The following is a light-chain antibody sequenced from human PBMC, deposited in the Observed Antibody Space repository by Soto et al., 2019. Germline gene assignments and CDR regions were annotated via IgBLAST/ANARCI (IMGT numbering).Light chain of an antibody. V-gene: IGLV1-44*01. J-gene: IGLJ1*01. CDR2: SNN. CDR1: SSNIGSNT. Sequence: QSVLTQPPSASGPPGQRVTISCSGSSSNIGSNTVNWYQQLPGTAPKFLIYSNNQRPSGVPDRFSGSKSGTSASLAISGLQSEDEADYYCAAWDDSLNGAYVFGTGTKLTVL. CDR3: AAWDDSLNGAYV.